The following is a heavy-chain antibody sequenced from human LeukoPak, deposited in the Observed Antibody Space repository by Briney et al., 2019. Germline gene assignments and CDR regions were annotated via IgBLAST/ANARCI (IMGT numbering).Heavy chain of an antibody. D-gene: IGHD3-9*01. J-gene: IGHJ4*02. V-gene: IGHV4-39*01. CDR3: ARRRTYDILTGYPQYYFDY. Sequence: LETLSLTCSVSGGSISTSPYYWGWIRQPPRKGLEWIGDIYYSGNTYYNPSLKSRVTISVDTSKNQVSLKVTSVTAADTALYYFARRRTYDILTGYPQYYFDYWGQGALVTVSS. CDR2: IYYSGNT. CDR1: GGSISTSPYY.